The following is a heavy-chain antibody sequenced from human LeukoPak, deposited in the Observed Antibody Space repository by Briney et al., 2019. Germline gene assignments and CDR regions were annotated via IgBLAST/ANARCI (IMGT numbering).Heavy chain of an antibody. Sequence: SETLSLTCTVSGGSISSGDYYWSWIRQPPGKGLEWIGYIYYSGSTYYNPSLKSRVTISEDTSKNQFSLKLSSVTAADTAVYYCARTVTKGRYFDLWGRGTLVTVSS. CDR2: IYYSGST. D-gene: IGHD4-17*01. CDR3: ARTVTKGRYFDL. V-gene: IGHV4-30-4*01. CDR1: GGSISSGDYY. J-gene: IGHJ2*01.